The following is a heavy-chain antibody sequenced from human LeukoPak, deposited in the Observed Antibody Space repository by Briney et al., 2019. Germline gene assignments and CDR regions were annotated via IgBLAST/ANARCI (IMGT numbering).Heavy chain of an antibody. J-gene: IGHJ4*02. Sequence: PGGSLRLSCAASGFTFDDYGVSWVRQAPGKGLEWVSAISASGGSTYYADSVKGRFTISRDNSKSKLYLKMNSLRAEDTAVYYCAKDPNDYVWGSYRFVYWGQGTLVTVSS. CDR1: GFTFDDYG. CDR2: ISASGGST. V-gene: IGHV3-23*01. CDR3: AKDPNDYVWGSYRFVY. D-gene: IGHD3-16*02.